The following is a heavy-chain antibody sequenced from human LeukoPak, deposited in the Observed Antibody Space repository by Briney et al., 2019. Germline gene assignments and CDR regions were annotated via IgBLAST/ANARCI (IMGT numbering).Heavy chain of an antibody. V-gene: IGHV4-4*07. J-gene: IGHJ3*02. Sequence: SETLSLTCTVSGGSISSYYWSWIRQPAGKGLEWIGRIYTSGSTNYNPSLKSRVTMSVDTSKNRFSLKLSSVTAADTAVYYCARSRYYDILTGYNDAFDIWGQGTMVTVSS. CDR3: ARSRYYDILTGYNDAFDI. CDR2: IYTSGST. CDR1: GGSISSYY. D-gene: IGHD3-9*01.